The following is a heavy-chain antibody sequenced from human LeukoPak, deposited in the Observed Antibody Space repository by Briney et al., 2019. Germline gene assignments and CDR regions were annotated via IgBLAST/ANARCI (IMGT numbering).Heavy chain of an antibody. Sequence: KPSETLSLTCTVSGGSISSSSYYWGWIRQPPGKGLEWIGNVYYSGSTYYNPSLKSRVTISVDTSKNQFSLKLSSVTAADTAVYYCARHAGARFGEFNIDYWGQGTLVTVSS. CDR3: ARHAGARFGEFNIDY. D-gene: IGHD3-10*01. CDR1: GGSISSSSYY. CDR2: VYYSGST. V-gene: IGHV4-39*01. J-gene: IGHJ4*02.